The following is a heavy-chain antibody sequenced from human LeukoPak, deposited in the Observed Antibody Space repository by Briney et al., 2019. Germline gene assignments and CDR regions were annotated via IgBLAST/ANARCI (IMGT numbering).Heavy chain of an antibody. CDR2: IYPGDSDT. CDR3: ARDNFWSGYHYGMDV. Sequence: GESLKISCKGSGYSFTGYWIGWVRQMPGKGLEWMGIIYPGDSDTRYSPSFQGQVTISADKSISTAYLQWSSLKASDTAIYYSARDNFWSGYHYGMDVWGQGTTVTVSS. D-gene: IGHD3-3*01. J-gene: IGHJ6*02. CDR1: GYSFTGYW. V-gene: IGHV5-51*01.